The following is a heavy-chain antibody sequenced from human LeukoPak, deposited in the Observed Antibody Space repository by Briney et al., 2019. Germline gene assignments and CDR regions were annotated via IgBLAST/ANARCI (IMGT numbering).Heavy chain of an antibody. Sequence: KPSETLSLTCTVSGGSISSSSYYWGWIRQPPGKGLEWIGSIYYSGSTYYNPSLKSRVTISVDTSKNQFSLKLSSVTAADTAVYYCARDYYGSGSYSLSDYWGQGTLVTVSS. D-gene: IGHD3-10*01. V-gene: IGHV4-39*07. J-gene: IGHJ4*02. CDR1: GGSISSSSYY. CDR2: IYYSGST. CDR3: ARDYYGSGSYSLSDY.